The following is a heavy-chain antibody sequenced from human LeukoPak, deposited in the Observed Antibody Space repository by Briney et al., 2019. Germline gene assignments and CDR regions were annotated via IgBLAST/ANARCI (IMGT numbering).Heavy chain of an antibody. CDR2: ISYDGSNK. D-gene: IGHD6-13*01. CDR1: GFTFSSYG. CDR3: AKYGDSRSYFDY. J-gene: IGHJ4*02. Sequence: GGSLRLSCAASGFTFSSYGMHWVRQAPGKGLEGVAVISYDGSNKYYADSVKGRFTISRDNSKHTLYLQMNSLRAEDTAVYYCAKYGDSRSYFDYWGQGTLVTVSS. V-gene: IGHV3-30*18.